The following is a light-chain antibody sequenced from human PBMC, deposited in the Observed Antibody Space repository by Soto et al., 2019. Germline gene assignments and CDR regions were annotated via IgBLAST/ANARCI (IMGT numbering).Light chain of an antibody. V-gene: IGLV2-11*01. CDR1: SSDVGGSNH. CDR3: CSSAGSYTVV. J-gene: IGLJ1*01. Sequence: QSALTQPRSVSGSPGQSVTISCTGTSSDVGGSNHVSWYQHHPGKAPKLMIYDVSKWPSGVPDRFSGSKSGNTASLTISGLQAEDEADYYCCSSAGSYTVVFGTGTKLTVL. CDR2: DVS.